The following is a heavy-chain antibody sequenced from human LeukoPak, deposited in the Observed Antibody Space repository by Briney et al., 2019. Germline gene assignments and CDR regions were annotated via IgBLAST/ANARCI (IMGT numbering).Heavy chain of an antibody. CDR1: GCSFTSYW. CDR3: ARHHLATDYDILTGPLDY. Sequence: GESLKISCKGSGCSFTSYWIGWVRQMPGKGLEWMGIIYPGESDTRYTPSSHAQVTISADKSISTAYLQWSSLKASDTAMYYCARHHLATDYDILTGPLDYWGQGTLVTVSS. J-gene: IGHJ4*02. D-gene: IGHD3-9*01. CDR2: IYPGESDT. V-gene: IGHV5-51*01.